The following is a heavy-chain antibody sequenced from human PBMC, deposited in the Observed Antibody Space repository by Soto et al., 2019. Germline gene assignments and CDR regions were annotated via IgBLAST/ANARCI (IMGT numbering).Heavy chain of an antibody. CDR3: ARSAGYYGSGSYFDYYGMDV. D-gene: IGHD3-10*01. V-gene: IGHV4-34*01. J-gene: IGHJ6*02. CDR1: GGSFSGYY. Sequence: SETLSLTCAVYGGSFSGYYWSWIRQPPGKGLEWIGEINHSGSTNYNPSLKSRVTISVDTSKNQFSLKLSSVTAADTAVYYCARSAGYYGSGSYFDYYGMDVWGQGT. CDR2: INHSGST.